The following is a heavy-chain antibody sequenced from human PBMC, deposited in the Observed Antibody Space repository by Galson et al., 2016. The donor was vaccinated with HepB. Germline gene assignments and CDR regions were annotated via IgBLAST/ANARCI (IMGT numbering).Heavy chain of an antibody. CDR3: ARQGSSSAFDV. D-gene: IGHD6-25*01. Sequence: ETLSLTCSLSRASISSNVYYWAWVRQPAGKGLEWIGSVYYSGDSYYNPSLKPRVTISVDTSRDQFSLRLTSVTAADTAVYYCARQGSSSAFDVWGLGTLVTVSS. V-gene: IGHV4-39*01. CDR2: VYYSGDS. CDR1: RASISSNVYY. J-gene: IGHJ5*02.